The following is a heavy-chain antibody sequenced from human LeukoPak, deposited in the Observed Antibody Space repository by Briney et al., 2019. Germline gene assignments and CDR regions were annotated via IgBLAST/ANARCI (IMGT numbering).Heavy chain of an antibody. D-gene: IGHD3-16*01. CDR3: ASTHRGLYYFDY. Sequence: ASVKVSCKASGYTFTSYYMHWVRQAPGQGLEWMGIINPSGGSTSYAQKFQGRVTMTRDTSTSTVYMELSSLRSGDTAVYYCASTHRGLYYFDYWGQRTLDTVSS. V-gene: IGHV1-46*03. CDR1: GYTFTSYY. J-gene: IGHJ4*02. CDR2: INPSGGST.